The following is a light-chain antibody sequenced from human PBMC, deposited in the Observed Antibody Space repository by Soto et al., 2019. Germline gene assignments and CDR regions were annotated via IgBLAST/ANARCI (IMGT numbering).Light chain of an antibody. J-gene: IGLJ1*01. Sequence: QSVLTQPASVSGSPGQSIAISCTGTSSDVGGYNYVSWYQQHPGKAPKLIIYDVSNRPSGVSNRFSGSKSGNAASLTISGLQAEDEADYYCSSYTSSSLYVFGTGTKLT. CDR2: DVS. CDR1: SSDVGGYNY. V-gene: IGLV2-14*01. CDR3: SSYTSSSLYV.